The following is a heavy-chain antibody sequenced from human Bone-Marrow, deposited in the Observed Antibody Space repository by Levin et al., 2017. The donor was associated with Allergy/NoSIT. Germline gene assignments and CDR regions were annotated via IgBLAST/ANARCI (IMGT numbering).Heavy chain of an antibody. J-gene: IGHJ5*02. Sequence: SSPTLVKPTQTLTLTCSFSGFSLTSEVGVGWIRQPPGKPLEWLGIIYWDDDKRYSPSLQNRLTITKDNSKNQVVLTLTNTHHVDTGTYCCAFWSAGRGHNWFHPWGQGILVTVSS. CDR1: GFSLTSEVG. V-gene: IGHV2-5*02. D-gene: IGHD2-8*02. CDR3: AFWSAGRGHNWFHP. CDR2: IYWDDDK.